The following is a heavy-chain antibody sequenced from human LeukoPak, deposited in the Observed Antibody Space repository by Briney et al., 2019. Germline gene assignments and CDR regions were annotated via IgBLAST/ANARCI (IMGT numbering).Heavy chain of an antibody. J-gene: IGHJ4*02. V-gene: IGHV4-59*01. D-gene: IGHD6-13*01. CDR2: IYYSGST. CDR3: ARGHMDSSSWYLGGFDY. Sequence: PSETLSLTCTVSGGSISSYYWSWIRQPPGKGLEWIGYIYYSGSTNYNPSLKSRVTISVDTSKNQFSLKLSSVTAADTAVYYCARGHMDSSSWYLGGFDYWGQGTLVTVSS. CDR1: GGSISSYY.